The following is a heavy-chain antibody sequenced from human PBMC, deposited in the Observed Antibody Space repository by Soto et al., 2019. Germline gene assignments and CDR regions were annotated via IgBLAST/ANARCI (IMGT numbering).Heavy chain of an antibody. CDR3: ASCDITMVRGADYYGMDV. D-gene: IGHD3-10*01. J-gene: IGHJ6*02. CDR1: GGTFSSYA. V-gene: IGHV1-69*12. Sequence: QVQLVQSGAEVKKPGSSVKVSCKASGGTFSSYAISWVRQAPGQGLEWMGGIIPIFGTANYAQKFQGRVTLTADESTSTAYMELSSLRSEDTAVYYCASCDITMVRGADYYGMDVWGQGTTVTVSS. CDR2: IIPIFGTA.